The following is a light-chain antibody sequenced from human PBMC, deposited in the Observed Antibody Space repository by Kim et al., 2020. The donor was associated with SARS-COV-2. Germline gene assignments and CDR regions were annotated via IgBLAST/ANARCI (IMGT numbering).Light chain of an antibody. CDR3: QQYDNWPPYT. J-gene: IGKJ2*01. V-gene: IGKV3-15*01. CDR1: QSVSNN. Sequence: EVLMTQFPATLSGSPGDGATLSCRASQSVSNNLAWYQQKPGQAPRLLIYGASTRATGTPVRFGGSGSGTEFTLTISSLQSEDFAVYYCQQYDNWPPYTFGQGTKLEI. CDR2: GAS.